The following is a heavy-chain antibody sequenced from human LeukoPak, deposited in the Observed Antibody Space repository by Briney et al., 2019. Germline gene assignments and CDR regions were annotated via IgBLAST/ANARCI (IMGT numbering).Heavy chain of an antibody. J-gene: IGHJ4*02. CDR2: INPNSGGT. V-gene: IGHV1-2*02. CDR1: GYTFTGYY. CDR3: ARATYYDFWSGYYGSYFDY. D-gene: IGHD3-3*01. Sequence: ASVKVSCKASGYTFTGYYMRWVRQAPGQGLEWMGWINPNSGGTNYAQKFQGRVTMTRDTSISTAYMELSRLRSDDTAVYYCARATYYDFWSGYYGSYFDYWGQGTLVTVSS.